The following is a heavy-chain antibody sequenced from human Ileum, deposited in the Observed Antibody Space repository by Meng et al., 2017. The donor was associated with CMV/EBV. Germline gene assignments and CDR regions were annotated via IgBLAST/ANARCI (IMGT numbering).Heavy chain of an antibody. V-gene: IGHV4-4*07. J-gene: IGHJ4*02. CDR2: IHSSGNT. CDR3: ARAAARGVPVDF. Sequence: APVRVARTGLVKSPESLSLTCTFFGASISRYYWPWIRQPAGKGLEFIGRIHSSGNTDYNPSLMSRVTMSIDTSKNQLSLNLNSVTAADTAVYYCARAAARGVPVDFWGQGMLVTVSS. CDR1: GASISRYY. D-gene: IGHD3-10*01.